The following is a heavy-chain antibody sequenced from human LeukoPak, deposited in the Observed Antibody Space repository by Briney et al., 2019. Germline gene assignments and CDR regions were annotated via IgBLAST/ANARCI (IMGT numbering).Heavy chain of an antibody. CDR2: ISGSGGST. V-gene: IGHV3-23*01. CDR3: AKQRSYSSGWPPDY. CDR1: GFTFSSYA. Sequence: GGSLRLSCAASGFTFSSYAMSWVRQAPGKGLEWVSAISGSGGSTYYADSVKGRFTISRDNSKNTLYLQMNSLRAEDTAVYYCAKQRSYSSGWPPDYWGQGTLVTVSS. D-gene: IGHD6-19*01. J-gene: IGHJ4*02.